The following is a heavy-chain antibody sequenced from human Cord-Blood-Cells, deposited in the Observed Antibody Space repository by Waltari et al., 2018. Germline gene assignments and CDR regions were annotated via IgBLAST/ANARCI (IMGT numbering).Heavy chain of an antibody. CDR1: GGSISSSSYY. CDR2: IYYSGST. V-gene: IGHV4-39*07. Sequence: GLVKPSETLSLTCTVSGGSISSSSYYWGWIRQPPGKGLEWLGSIYYSGSTYYNPSLKSRVTISVDTSKNQFSLKLSSVTAADTAVYYCARHGNWYFDLWGRGTLVTVSS. D-gene: IGHD1-26*01. CDR3: ARHGNWYFDL. J-gene: IGHJ2*01.